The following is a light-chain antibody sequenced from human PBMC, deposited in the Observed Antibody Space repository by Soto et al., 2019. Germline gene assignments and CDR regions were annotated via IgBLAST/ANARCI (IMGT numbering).Light chain of an antibody. Sequence: EIVMTQSPATLSVSPGERVTLSCRASQTVGSNVAWYQQKPGQAPRLLIYGASTRATSIPARFSGSGSGAEFTLTITSQQSEDFALYYCQQYKDWPLTFGGGTKVEIK. CDR3: QQYKDWPLT. J-gene: IGKJ4*01. CDR1: QTVGSN. V-gene: IGKV3-15*01. CDR2: GAS.